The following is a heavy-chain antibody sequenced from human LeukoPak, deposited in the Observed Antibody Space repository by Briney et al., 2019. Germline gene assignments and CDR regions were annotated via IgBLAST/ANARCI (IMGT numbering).Heavy chain of an antibody. CDR3: ARVPTRYLRYGYFDY. J-gene: IGHJ4*02. D-gene: IGHD3-9*01. V-gene: IGHV3-66*01. CDR1: GCTVSSNY. Sequence: PGGSLRLSCVTSGCTVSSNYMSWVRQAPGKGLEWVSLINSAGSYYADSVKGRFTISRDTSKNTLYLQMNSLRAEDTAVYYCARVPTRYLRYGYFDYWGQGTVVTVSS. CDR2: INSAGS.